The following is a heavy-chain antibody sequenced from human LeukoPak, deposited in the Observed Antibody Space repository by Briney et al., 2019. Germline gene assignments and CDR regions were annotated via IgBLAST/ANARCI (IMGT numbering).Heavy chain of an antibody. J-gene: IGHJ3*02. CDR1: GGSFSGYY. Sequence: KPSETLSLTCAVYGGSFSGYYLSWIRQPPGEGLEWIGEINHSGSTNYNPSLKSRVTISVDTSKNQFSLKLSSVTAADTAVYYCARMSLAVAGTSPDDAFDIWGQGTMVTVSS. V-gene: IGHV4-34*01. CDR3: ARMSLAVAGTSPDDAFDI. CDR2: INHSGST. D-gene: IGHD6-19*01.